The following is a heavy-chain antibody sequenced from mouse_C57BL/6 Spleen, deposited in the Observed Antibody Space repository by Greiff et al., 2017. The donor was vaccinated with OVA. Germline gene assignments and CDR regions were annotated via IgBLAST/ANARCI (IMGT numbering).Heavy chain of an antibody. J-gene: IGHJ1*03. CDR1: GFSLTSYG. CDR3: AKKGPYGSSYWYFDV. Sequence: VKLKQSGPGLVQPSQSLSITCTVSGFSLTSYGVHWVRQSPGKGLEWLGVIWRGGSTDYNAAFMSRLSITKDNSKSQVFFKMNSLQADDTAIYYCAKKGPYGSSYWYFDVWGTGTTVTVSS. CDR2: IWRGGST. V-gene: IGHV2-5*01. D-gene: IGHD1-1*01.